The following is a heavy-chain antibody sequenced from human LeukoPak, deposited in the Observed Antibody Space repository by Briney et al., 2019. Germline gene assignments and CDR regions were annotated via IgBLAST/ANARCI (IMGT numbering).Heavy chain of an antibody. CDR3: ANIDYYSSSSSFMDV. CDR2: INHSGST. D-gene: IGHD6-6*01. CDR1: GGSFSGYY. J-gene: IGHJ6*03. V-gene: IGHV4-34*01. Sequence: SETLSLTCAVYGGSFSGYYWSWIRQPPGKGLEWIGEINHSGSTNYNPSLKSRVTVSVDTSKNQFSLKLSSVTAADTAVYYCANIDYYSSSSSFMDVWGKGTTVTVSS.